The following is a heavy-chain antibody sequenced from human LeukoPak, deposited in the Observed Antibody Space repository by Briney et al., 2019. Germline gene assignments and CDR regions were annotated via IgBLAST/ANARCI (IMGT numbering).Heavy chain of an antibody. J-gene: IGHJ5*02. CDR2: INHSGST. V-gene: IGHV4-34*01. CDR3: ARRYSSSWSPGWFDP. Sequence: SETLSLTCAVYGGSFSGNYWSWIRQPPGKGLEWIGEINHSGSTNYNPSLKSRVTISVDTSKNQFSLKLSSVTAADTAVYYCARRYSSSWSPGWFDPWGQGTLVTVSS. D-gene: IGHD6-13*01. CDR1: GGSFSGNY.